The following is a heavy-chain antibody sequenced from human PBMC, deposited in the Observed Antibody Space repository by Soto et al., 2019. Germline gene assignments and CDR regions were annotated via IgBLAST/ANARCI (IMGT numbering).Heavy chain of an antibody. CDR1: GFTFSSYS. CDR3: ARSPSMTTVSLDY. V-gene: IGHV3-21*01. Sequence: EVQLVESGGGLVKPGGSLRLSCAASGFTFSSYSMNWVRQAPGKGLEWVSSISSSSSYIYYADSVKGRFTISRDNAKNSLYLQMNRLRAEDTAVYYCARSPSMTTVSLDYWGQGTLVNVSS. CDR2: ISSSSSYI. J-gene: IGHJ4*02. D-gene: IGHD4-17*01.